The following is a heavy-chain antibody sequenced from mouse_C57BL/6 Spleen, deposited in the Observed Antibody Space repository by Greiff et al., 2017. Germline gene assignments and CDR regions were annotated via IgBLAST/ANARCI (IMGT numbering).Heavy chain of an antibody. V-gene: IGHV3-5*01. J-gene: IGHJ2*01. CDR1: GISITTGNYR. CDR2: IYYSGTI. Sequence: EVKLQESGPGLVKPSQTVFLTCTVTGISITTGNYRWSWIRQFPGNKLEWIGYIYYSGTITYNPSLTSRTTITRDTPKNQFFLEMNSLTAEEPATYYCARDDGYRGYFDYWGQGTTLTVSS. CDR3: ARDDGYRGYFDY. D-gene: IGHD2-3*01.